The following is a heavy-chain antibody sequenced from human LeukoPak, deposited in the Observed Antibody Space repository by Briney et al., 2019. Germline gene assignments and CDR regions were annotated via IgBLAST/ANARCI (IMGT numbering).Heavy chain of an antibody. D-gene: IGHD5-12*01. CDR3: ARGLGWLRS. Sequence: SETLSLTCTVSGYSISSGYYWGWIRQPPGKGLEWIGSIYHSGSTYYNPSLKSRVTISIHTSKNQFSLKLSSVTAADTAVYYCARGLGWLRSWGQGTLVTVSS. J-gene: IGHJ4*02. V-gene: IGHV4-38-2*02. CDR2: IYHSGST. CDR1: GYSISSGYY.